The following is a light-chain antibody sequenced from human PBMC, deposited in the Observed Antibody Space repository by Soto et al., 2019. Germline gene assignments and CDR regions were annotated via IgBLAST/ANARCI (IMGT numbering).Light chain of an antibody. J-gene: IGLJ2*01. CDR2: RND. CDR1: SSNIGYNY. CDR3: AEWDDSLSGRGI. V-gene: IGLV1-47*01. Sequence: QAVVTQPPSASGTPGQRVTISCSGTSSNIGYNYVYWYQTVPGTAPKLLIYRNDQRPSGVPDRFSGSRSGTSASLAISGLRSEDEADYYCAEWDDSLSGRGIFGGGTKLTVL.